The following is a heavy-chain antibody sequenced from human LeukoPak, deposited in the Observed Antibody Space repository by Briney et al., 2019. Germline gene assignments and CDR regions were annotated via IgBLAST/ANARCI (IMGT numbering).Heavy chain of an antibody. Sequence: GEXLKISCKGSGYSFTSCWIGWVRQMPGKGLEWMGIIYPGDSDTRYSPSFQGQVTISADKSISTAYLQWSSLKASDTAMYYCARHTTPKSYYYDSSGYTDYWGQGTLVTVSS. V-gene: IGHV5-51*01. CDR1: GYSFTSCW. D-gene: IGHD3-22*01. CDR2: IYPGDSDT. CDR3: ARHTTPKSYYYDSSGYTDY. J-gene: IGHJ4*02.